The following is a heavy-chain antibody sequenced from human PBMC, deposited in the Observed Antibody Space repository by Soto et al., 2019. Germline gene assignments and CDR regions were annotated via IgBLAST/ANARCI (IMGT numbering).Heavy chain of an antibody. CDR3: AREVGPYTWNDFDF. V-gene: IGHV6-1*01. J-gene: IGHJ4*02. Sequence: PSQTLSLTCDISGDSVSSNSAAWNWIRQSPSRGLEWLGRTYYNSKWFNDYAFSVRGRIIINADTSRNQFSLHLNSVTPDDTAVYYCAREVGPYTWNDFDFWGQGTLVTVSS. D-gene: IGHD1-20*01. CDR1: GDSVSSNSAA. CDR2: TYYNSKWFN.